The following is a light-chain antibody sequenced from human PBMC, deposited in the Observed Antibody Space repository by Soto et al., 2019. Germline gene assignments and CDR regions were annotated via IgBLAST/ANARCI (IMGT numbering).Light chain of an antibody. CDR1: QSVSSNY. V-gene: IGKV3-20*01. Sequence: EIVLTQSPGTLSLSPGERATLSCRASQSVSSNYLAWYQHKPGQAPRLLIYGASSRATDIPDRFSGSGSGTDFTLTISRLEPEDSAVYYCQQYGTSPLTFGGGTKVEIK. CDR3: QQYGTSPLT. J-gene: IGKJ4*01. CDR2: GAS.